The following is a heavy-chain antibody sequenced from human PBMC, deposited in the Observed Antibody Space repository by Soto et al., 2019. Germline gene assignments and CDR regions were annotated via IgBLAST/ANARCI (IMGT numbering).Heavy chain of an antibody. J-gene: IGHJ5*02. D-gene: IGHD5-18*01. Sequence: GXTLVSPTKTLTXTGTVSRFSLSNARMGVIWIRQPPVKALEWLAHIFSNDEKSYRTSLKSRLTISKDTSKSHVVLTMTNMDTVDTATYYCARIMDTAMGLSKWFAPWGQGTLVTVSS. CDR2: IFSNDEK. CDR3: ARIMDTAMGLSKWFAP. V-gene: IGHV2-26*01. CDR1: RFSLSNARMG.